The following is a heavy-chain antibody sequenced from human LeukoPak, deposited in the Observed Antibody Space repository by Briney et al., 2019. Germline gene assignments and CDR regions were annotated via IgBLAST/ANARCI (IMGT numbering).Heavy chain of an antibody. CDR2: IYSGGST. D-gene: IGHD5-12*01. CDR3: ARSFSGYNNWFDP. V-gene: IGHV3-53*01. CDR1: GFTVSSNY. J-gene: IGHJ5*02. Sequence: PGGSLILSCAASGFTVSSNYMSWVRQAPGRGLEWVSVIYSGGSTYYADSVKGRFTISRDNSKNTLYLQMNSLRAEDTAVYYCARSFSGYNNWFDPWGQGTLVTVSS.